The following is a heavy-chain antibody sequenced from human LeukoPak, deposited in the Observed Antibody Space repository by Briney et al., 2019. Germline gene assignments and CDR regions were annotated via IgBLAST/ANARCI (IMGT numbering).Heavy chain of an antibody. CDR2: MNPNSGNT. Sequence: ASVKVSCKASGYTFTSYDINWVRQATGQGLEWMGWMNPNSGNTGYAQKFQGRVTITRNTSISTAYMELSSLRSEDTAVYYCARVGRIAAAGTAWFDPWGQGTLVTVSS. CDR3: ARVGRIAAAGTAWFDP. CDR1: GYTFTSYD. D-gene: IGHD6-13*01. J-gene: IGHJ5*02. V-gene: IGHV1-8*03.